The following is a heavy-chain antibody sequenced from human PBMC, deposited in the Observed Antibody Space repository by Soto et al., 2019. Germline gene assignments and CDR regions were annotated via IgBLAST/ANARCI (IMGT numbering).Heavy chain of an antibody. J-gene: IGHJ6*03. CDR1: GFTFSDYY. V-gene: IGHV3-11*01. CDR3: ARPCYDYGDYELSYYYYMDV. D-gene: IGHD4-17*01. CDR2: ISSSGSTI. Sequence: GGSLRLSCAASGFTFSDYYMSWIRQAPGKGLEWVSYISSSGSTIYYADSVKGRFTISRDNAKNSLYLQMNSLRAEDTAVYYCARPCYDYGDYELSYYYYMDVWGKGTTVTVSS.